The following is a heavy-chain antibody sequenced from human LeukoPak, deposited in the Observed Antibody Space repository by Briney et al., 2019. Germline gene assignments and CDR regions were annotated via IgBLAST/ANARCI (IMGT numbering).Heavy chain of an antibody. J-gene: IGHJ3*02. CDR3: AKYAYNWNAPDGFDM. CDR2: ISYDGSRK. Sequence: PGGFLRLSCAASESIFSNYGMCWVRQAPGKGLEWVAVISYDGSRKHYGDSVKGRFTISRDNSESTLFLQMNSLRTDDTSVYFCAKYAYNWNAPDGFDMWGQGTMVIVSS. V-gene: IGHV3-30*18. D-gene: IGHD1-1*01. CDR1: ESIFSNYG.